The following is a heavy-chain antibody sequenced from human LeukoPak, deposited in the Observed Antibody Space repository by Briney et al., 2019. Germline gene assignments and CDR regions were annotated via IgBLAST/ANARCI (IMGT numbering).Heavy chain of an antibody. D-gene: IGHD2/OR15-2a*01. V-gene: IGHV3-15*01. Sequence: GGSLRLSCAASGFTFSSDGMSWVRQAPGKGLEWVGRIKSKTNGGTTDYAAPVKGRFTISRDDSKNMLFLQMNTLKTKDTAVYYCTSDDPVNRSWGKGTLVTVSS. CDR3: TSDDPVNRS. CDR1: GFTFSSDG. J-gene: IGHJ4*02. CDR2: IKSKTNGGTT.